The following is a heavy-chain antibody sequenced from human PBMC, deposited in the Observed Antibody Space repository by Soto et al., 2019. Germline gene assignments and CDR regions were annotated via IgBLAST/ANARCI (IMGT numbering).Heavy chain of an antibody. J-gene: IGHJ6*02. D-gene: IGHD5-18*01. Sequence: ASVKVSCNASGYTFTSYYMHWVRQPPGQGLEWMVIINPSGGSASCAQQFQGRVTITTDTSTSTVYIELSSLRTEDTAVYYCARETAMVKGYYYYGMDVWGQGTTVTVSS. V-gene: IGHV1-46*01. CDR2: INPSGGSA. CDR3: ARETAMVKGYYYYGMDV. CDR1: GYTFTSYY.